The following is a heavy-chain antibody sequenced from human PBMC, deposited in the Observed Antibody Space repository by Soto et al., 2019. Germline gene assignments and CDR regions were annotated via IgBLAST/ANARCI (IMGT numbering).Heavy chain of an antibody. CDR1: GFTVSSNY. J-gene: IGHJ4*02. D-gene: IGHD6-6*01. Sequence: GESLKISCAASGFTVSSNYMSWVRQAPGKGLEWVSVIYSGGSTYYADSVKGRFTISRDNSKNTLYLQMNSLRAEDTAVYYCARYSSSSGSFDYWGQGTLVTVSS. CDR2: IYSGGST. V-gene: IGHV3-66*01. CDR3: ARYSSSSGSFDY.